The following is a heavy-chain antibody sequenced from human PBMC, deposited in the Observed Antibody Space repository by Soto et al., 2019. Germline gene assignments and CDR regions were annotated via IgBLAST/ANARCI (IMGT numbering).Heavy chain of an antibody. J-gene: IGHJ4*02. D-gene: IGHD3-3*01. CDR2: IYPSDSDT. CDR1: GYNFAGYW. V-gene: IGHV5-51*01. Sequence: GESLKISCKGSGYNFAGYWIAWVRQMPGKGLELMGIIYPSDSDTRYRPSFQGQVAISADKSISSAYLQWSSLRASDTAMYYCARGGVSTLTFDYWGQGTPVTVSS. CDR3: ARGGVSTLTFDY.